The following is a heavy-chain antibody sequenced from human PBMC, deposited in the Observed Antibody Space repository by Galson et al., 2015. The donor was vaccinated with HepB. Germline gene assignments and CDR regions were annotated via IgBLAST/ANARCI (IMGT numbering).Heavy chain of an antibody. V-gene: IGHV3-11*01. J-gene: IGHJ6*03. CDR2: ISSSGSTI. Sequence: SLRLSCAASGFTFSDYYMSWIRQAPGKGLEWVSYISSSGSTIYYADSVKGRFTISRDNAKNSLYLQMNSLRAEDTAVYYCARVTSGFVFIPYMDVWGKGTTVTVSS. D-gene: IGHD2-21*01. CDR1: GFTFSDYY. CDR3: ARVTSGFVFIPYMDV.